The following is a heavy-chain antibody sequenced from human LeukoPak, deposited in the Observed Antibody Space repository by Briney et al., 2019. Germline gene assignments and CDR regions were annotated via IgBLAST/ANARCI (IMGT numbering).Heavy chain of an antibody. Sequence: SETLSLTCTVSGGSISSYYWSWVRQPAGKGLEWLGRIYTSGSTNYNPSLKSRVTMSVDTSKNQFSLKLSSVTAADTAVYYCARDRIVVVPAARNDAFDIWGQGTMVTVSS. D-gene: IGHD2-2*01. CDR2: IYTSGST. V-gene: IGHV4-4*07. CDR3: ARDRIVVVPAARNDAFDI. J-gene: IGHJ3*02. CDR1: GGSISSYY.